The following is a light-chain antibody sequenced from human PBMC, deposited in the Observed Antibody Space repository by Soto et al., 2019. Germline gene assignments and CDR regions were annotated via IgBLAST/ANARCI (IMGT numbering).Light chain of an antibody. CDR1: QSLSNN. J-gene: IGKJ1*01. V-gene: IGKV3-15*01. Sequence: PGERANLSCRASQSLSNNIYLAWYQQKPGQAPRLLIYGASRRATGFPARFSGSASGTEFTLTISSLKSEDFAVYYCQQYNNWPSFGQGTKVDIK. CDR2: GAS. CDR3: QQYNNWPS.